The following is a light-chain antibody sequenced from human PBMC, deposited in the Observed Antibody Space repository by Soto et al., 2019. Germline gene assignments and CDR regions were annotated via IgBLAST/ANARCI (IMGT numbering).Light chain of an antibody. CDR2: DDS. CDR3: PQYETFSGT. Sequence: DIKMTQSPSTLSAPVGDTVTVTRRAKQSVSGWLAWYQQKPGEATKLLIYDDSALPRGVTARFSGSGSGTKFTLTIASLQPDDFATYYCPQYETFSGTFGTVNKLDLK. J-gene: IGKJ1*01. CDR1: QSVSGW. V-gene: IGKV1-5*01.